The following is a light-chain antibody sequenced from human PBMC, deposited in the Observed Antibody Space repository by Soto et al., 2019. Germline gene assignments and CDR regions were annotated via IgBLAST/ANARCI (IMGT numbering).Light chain of an antibody. Sequence: QSVLTQPASVSGSPGQSITISCTGTSSDVGGYNYVSWYQQHPGKAPKLMIYEVSNRPSGGSDRFSGSKSGNTASLTISGLQAEDEADYYCSSYTSSSTPYVFGRGTKV. J-gene: IGLJ1*01. CDR2: EVS. CDR1: SSDVGGYNY. CDR3: SSYTSSSTPYV. V-gene: IGLV2-14*03.